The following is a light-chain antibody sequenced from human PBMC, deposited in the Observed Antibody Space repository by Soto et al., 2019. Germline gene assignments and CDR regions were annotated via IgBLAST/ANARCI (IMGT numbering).Light chain of an antibody. CDR2: EVS. V-gene: IGLV2-8*01. J-gene: IGLJ3*02. CDR1: SIDVGAYKY. CDR3: TSYIGSDTWV. Sequence: QSALTQPPSASGSPGQSVTISCTGTSIDVGAYKYVSWNQQYPGKAPKLMIYEVSKRPSGVPARFSGSKSGNTASLTVSGLQSEDEADYYCTSYIGSDTWVFGGGTKLTVL.